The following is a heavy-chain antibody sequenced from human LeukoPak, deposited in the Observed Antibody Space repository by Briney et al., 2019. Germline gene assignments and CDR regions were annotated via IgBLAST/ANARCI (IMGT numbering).Heavy chain of an antibody. D-gene: IGHD6-6*01. CDR2: IDHSGSA. J-gene: IGHJ4*02. Sequence: SETLSLTCAVYGGSFSGYYWTWIRQPPGKGLEWIGEIDHSGSANYNPSLKSRFTISVDTSKNQFSLNLSSVTAADTAVYYCTRRGQLISLRWGQGTLVNVSS. CDR3: TRRGQLISLR. CDR1: GGSFSGYY. V-gene: IGHV4-34*01.